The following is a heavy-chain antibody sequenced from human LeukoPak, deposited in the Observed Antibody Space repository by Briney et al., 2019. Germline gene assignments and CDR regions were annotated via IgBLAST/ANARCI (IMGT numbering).Heavy chain of an antibody. J-gene: IGHJ5*02. Sequence: SETLSLTCTVSGGTIRDNYWSWIRQSPGKGRKWFGRINTSGSTNYNPSLTSRVTMSVDTSKNQFSLILSSVTDADTAVYYCAREGYCSGGSCYLNWFDPWGQGTLVTVSS. V-gene: IGHV4-4*07. CDR2: INTSGST. CDR3: AREGYCSGGSCYLNWFDP. CDR1: GGTIRDNY. D-gene: IGHD2-15*01.